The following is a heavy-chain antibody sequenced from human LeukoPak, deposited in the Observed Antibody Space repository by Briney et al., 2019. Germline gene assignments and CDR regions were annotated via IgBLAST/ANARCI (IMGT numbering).Heavy chain of an antibody. D-gene: IGHD7-27*01. CDR1: GGSFSGYY. Sequence: KPSETLSLTCAVYGGSFSGYYWSWIRQPPGKGLEWIGEINHSGSTNYNPSLKSRVTISVDTSKNQFSLKLSSVTAADTAVYYCARVRNWGSGLDYRGQGTLVTVSS. J-gene: IGHJ4*02. CDR3: ARVRNWGSGLDY. V-gene: IGHV4-34*01. CDR2: INHSGST.